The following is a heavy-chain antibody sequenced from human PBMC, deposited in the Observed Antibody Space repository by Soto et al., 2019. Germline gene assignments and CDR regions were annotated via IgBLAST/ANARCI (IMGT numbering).Heavy chain of an antibody. V-gene: IGHV3-33*01. CDR2: ISCGAVNK. CDR1: GFPFSAHA. CDR3: ATLGYCYDTSCGGFDY. D-gene: IGHD2-2*01. J-gene: IGHJ4*02. Sequence: GGSMRISCAASGFPFSAHAMHWVRKTQGKGLEWVAVISCGAVNKYYADSVKGRFTISRDNSKNTLYLQMNILRAEDTAVYYCATLGYCYDTSCGGFDYWGQGTLVTVSS.